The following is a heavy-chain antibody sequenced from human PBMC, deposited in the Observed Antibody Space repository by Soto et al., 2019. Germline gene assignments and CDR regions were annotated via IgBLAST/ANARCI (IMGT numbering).Heavy chain of an antibody. CDR3: ARGITMIPNCFDP. V-gene: IGHV4-30-4*01. J-gene: IGHJ5*02. D-gene: IGHD3-22*01. CDR2: IYYSGTT. Sequence: QVQLQESGPGLVKPSQTLSLTCTVSGGSISSGDYYWSWIRQPPGKGLEWIGYIYYSGTTYYNPSLKSRVTLSVETSKNPFSLKLSSVTAADTAVYYCARGITMIPNCFDPCGQGTLVTVSA. CDR1: GGSISSGDYY.